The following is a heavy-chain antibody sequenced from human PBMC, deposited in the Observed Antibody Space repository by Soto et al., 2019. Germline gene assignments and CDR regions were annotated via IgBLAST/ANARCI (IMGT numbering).Heavy chain of an antibody. CDR2: IYPTGKT. Sequence: PSESLSLTCTVSGGSISSCGISWSCLRQTPGLGLVWIGYIYPTGKTYYNPSLMNRTTLSIDTYPNHFFLQQTYGTDADAAAHFCARAPPGPAPRWDVWGHGTTVTVSS. V-gene: IGHV4-30-2*01. CDR3: ARAPPGPAPRWDV. J-gene: IGHJ6*02. CDR1: GGSISSCGIS. D-gene: IGHD3-10*01.